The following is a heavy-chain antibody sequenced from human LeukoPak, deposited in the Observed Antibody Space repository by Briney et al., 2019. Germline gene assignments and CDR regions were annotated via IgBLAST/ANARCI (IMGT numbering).Heavy chain of an antibody. D-gene: IGHD2-2*01. Sequence: ASVKVSCKASGYTFTGYYMHWVRQAPGQGLEWMGWINPNSGGTNYAQKFQGRVTMTRDTSISTAYMELSRLRSDDTAVYYCVRDAGHQLSRRNYYAMDVWGQGTTVTVSS. J-gene: IGHJ6*02. V-gene: IGHV1-2*02. CDR1: GYTFTGYY. CDR3: VRDAGHQLSRRNYYAMDV. CDR2: INPNSGGT.